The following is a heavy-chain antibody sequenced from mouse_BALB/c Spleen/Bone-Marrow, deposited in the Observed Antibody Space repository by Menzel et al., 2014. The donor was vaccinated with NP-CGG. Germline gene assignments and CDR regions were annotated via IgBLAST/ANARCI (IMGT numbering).Heavy chain of an antibody. Sequence: QVQLQQPGAELVKPGASVKLSCKASGYTFTSYWRHWVKLRPGQGFEWIGEINPSNGGTNYNEKFKRKATLTVDKSSSTAYMQLSSLTSEDSAVYYCTYMGYYGSSYAMDYWGQGTSVTVSS. CDR3: TYMGYYGSSYAMDY. J-gene: IGHJ4*01. V-gene: IGHV1S16*01. CDR1: GYTFTSYW. D-gene: IGHD1-1*01. CDR2: INPSNGGT.